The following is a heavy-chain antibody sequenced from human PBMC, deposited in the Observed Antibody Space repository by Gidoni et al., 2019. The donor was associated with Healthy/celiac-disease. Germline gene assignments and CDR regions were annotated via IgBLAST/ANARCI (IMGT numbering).Heavy chain of an antibody. Sequence: QVQLVESGGGVVQPGRSLRLSCAASGFTFSSYGMHWVRQAPGKGLEWVAVISYDGSNKYYADSVKGRFTISRDNSKNTLYLQMNSLRAEDTAVYYCAKTSGWEQLVPCYFDYWGQGTLVTVSS. CDR1: GFTFSSYG. D-gene: IGHD6-13*01. CDR2: ISYDGSNK. V-gene: IGHV3-30*18. CDR3: AKTSGWEQLVPCYFDY. J-gene: IGHJ4*02.